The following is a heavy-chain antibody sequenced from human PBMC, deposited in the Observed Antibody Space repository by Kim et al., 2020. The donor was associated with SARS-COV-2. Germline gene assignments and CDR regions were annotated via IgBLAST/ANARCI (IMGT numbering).Heavy chain of an antibody. CDR3: ARVGYDYVCGSYRDYYYYYGMDV. CDR2: ISSSSYT. Sequence: GGSLRLSCAASGFTFSDYYMSWIRQAPGKGLEWVSYISSSSYTNYAASVKGRLTIFRDNAKNYLYLQMNSLRAEDTAVYYCARVGYDYVCGSYRDYYYYYGMDVWGQGPTVTVAS. CDR1: GFTFSDYY. V-gene: IGHV3-11*05. J-gene: IGHJ6*02. D-gene: IGHD3-16*02.